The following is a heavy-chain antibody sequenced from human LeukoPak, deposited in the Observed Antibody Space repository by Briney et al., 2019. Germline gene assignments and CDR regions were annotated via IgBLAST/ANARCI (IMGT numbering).Heavy chain of an antibody. Sequence: SETLSLTCTVSGGSISSYYWSWIRQPPGKGLEWIGYVYSSGSTNYNPSLESRVTISVDTSKNQFSLKLSSVTAADTAVYYCARRGYSTGWYYFDYWGQGTLVTVSS. J-gene: IGHJ4*02. CDR2: VYSSGST. V-gene: IGHV4-59*08. D-gene: IGHD6-19*01. CDR3: ARRGYSTGWYYFDY. CDR1: GGSISSYY.